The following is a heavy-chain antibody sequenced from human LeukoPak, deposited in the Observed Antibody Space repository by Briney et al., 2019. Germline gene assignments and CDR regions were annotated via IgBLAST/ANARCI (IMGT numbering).Heavy chain of an antibody. Sequence: GGSLRLSCAASGFTFSDYYMSWIRQAPGQGLEWGSYIRSSGSTIYYADSVKGRFTISRDNAKNSLYLHMNSLRAEDTAVYYCARAATYYYDSSGSLGYWGQGTLVTVSS. CDR3: ARAATYYYDSSGSLGY. CDR2: IRSSGSTI. D-gene: IGHD3-22*01. J-gene: IGHJ4*02. CDR1: GFTFSDYY. V-gene: IGHV3-11*01.